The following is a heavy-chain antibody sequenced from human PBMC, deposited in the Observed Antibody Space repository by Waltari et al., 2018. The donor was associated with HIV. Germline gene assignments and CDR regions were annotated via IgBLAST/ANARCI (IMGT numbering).Heavy chain of an antibody. CDR1: GFTFCDHS. V-gene: IGHV3-21*01. J-gene: IGHJ4*02. CDR3: TRFQDYYDSSGYDY. CDR2: ISSSSTYI. D-gene: IGHD3-22*01. Sequence: EVQLVVFGGGLVKHGGSLKVSCAASGFTFCDHSMNWVRRAPGKEGEEVSSISSSSTYIYYADSVKGRFTISRDNAQNSLYLQMNSLRAEDTAVYFCTRFQDYYDSSGYDYWGQGTLVTVSS.